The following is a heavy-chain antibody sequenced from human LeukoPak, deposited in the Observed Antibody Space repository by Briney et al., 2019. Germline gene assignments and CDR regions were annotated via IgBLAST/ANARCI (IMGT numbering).Heavy chain of an antibody. CDR3: AKGNTGHSSSPCDY. V-gene: IGHV3-23*01. CDR1: GFTFSNYA. J-gene: IGHJ4*02. CDR2: ISGSGGST. Sequence: GGSLRLSCAASGFTFSNYAMNWVRQAPGKGLEWVSAISGSGGSTFYADSVKGRFTITRDNPKNTLYLQMNSLRAEDTATYYCAKGNTGHSSSPCDYWGQGTLVTVSS. D-gene: IGHD4-23*01.